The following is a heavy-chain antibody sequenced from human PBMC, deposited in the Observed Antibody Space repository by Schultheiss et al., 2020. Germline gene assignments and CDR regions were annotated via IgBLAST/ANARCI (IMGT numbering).Heavy chain of an antibody. D-gene: IGHD3-22*01. V-gene: IGHV3-11*01. CDR3: ARDGYDSSGYYSSGPDAFDI. Sequence: GGSLRLSCAASGFTFSDYYMSWIRQAPGKGLEWVSYISSSGSTIYYADSVKGRFTISRDNAKNSLYLQMNSLRAEDTAVYYCARDGYDSSGYYSSGPDAFDIWGQGTMVTVS. CDR2: ISSSGSTI. J-gene: IGHJ3*02. CDR1: GFTFSDYY.